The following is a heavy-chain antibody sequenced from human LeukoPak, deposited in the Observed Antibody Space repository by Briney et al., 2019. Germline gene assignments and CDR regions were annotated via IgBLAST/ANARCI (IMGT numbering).Heavy chain of an antibody. Sequence: SVKVSCKASGGTFSSYAISWVRQAPGQGLEWMGGIIPIFGTANYAQKFQGRVTITTDESTSTAYMELSSLRSEDTAVYYCARMKDYYYYMDVWGKGTTVTASS. CDR1: GGTFSSYA. CDR3: ARMKDYYYYMDV. V-gene: IGHV1-69*05. CDR2: IIPIFGTA. J-gene: IGHJ6*03.